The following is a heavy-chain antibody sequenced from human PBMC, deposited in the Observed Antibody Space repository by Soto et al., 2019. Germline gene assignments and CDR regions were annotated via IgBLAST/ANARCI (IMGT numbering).Heavy chain of an antibody. CDR2: IWYDGTNK. CDR3: ARDRSDYDGMDV. V-gene: IGHV3-33*01. J-gene: IGHJ6*02. CDR1: GFTFSSYG. D-gene: IGHD2-15*01. Sequence: PGGSLRLSCAASGFTFSSYGMHWVRQAPGKGLEWVAIIWYDGTNKYYADSVKGRFTISRDISKNTLYLQMNGLRAEDTAIYFCARDRSDYDGMDVWGQGTTVTVYS.